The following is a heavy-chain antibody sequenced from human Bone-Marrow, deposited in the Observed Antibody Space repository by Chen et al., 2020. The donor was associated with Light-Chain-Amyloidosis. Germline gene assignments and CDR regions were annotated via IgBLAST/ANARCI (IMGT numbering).Heavy chain of an antibody. J-gene: IGHJ4*02. CDR1: GGSFSGYY. Sequence: QVQLQQWGAGLLKPSETLSLTCAVYGGSFSGYYWSWIRQPPGKGLEWIGEINHSGSTNYNPSLKSRLTISVDASKKQLSLKLSSVTAEDTAVYYCARGRGGGWGSYYDWGQGTLVTVSS. CDR3: ARGRGGGWGSYYD. D-gene: IGHD1-26*01. V-gene: IGHV4-34*01. CDR2: INHSGST.